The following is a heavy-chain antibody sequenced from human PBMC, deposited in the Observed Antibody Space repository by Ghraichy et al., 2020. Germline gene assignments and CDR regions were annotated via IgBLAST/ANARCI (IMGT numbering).Heavy chain of an antibody. CDR1: GFTFSAYT. D-gene: IGHD6-13*01. CDR2: ISSDGYNK. CDR3: ATVSSSSSWLLPLDY. Sequence: GGSLRLSCAASGFTFSAYTVHWVRQAPGKGLEWVTLISSDGYNKYYADSVKGRFTISRDNSKNTLYLQMNSLRPEDTALYYCATVSSSSSWLLPLDYWGQGTLVTVSS. J-gene: IGHJ4*02. V-gene: IGHV3-30-3*01.